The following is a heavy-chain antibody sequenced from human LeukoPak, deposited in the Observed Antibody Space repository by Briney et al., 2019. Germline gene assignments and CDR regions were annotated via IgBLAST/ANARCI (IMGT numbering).Heavy chain of an antibody. J-gene: IGHJ3*02. V-gene: IGHV3-53*01. D-gene: IGHD6-13*01. CDR3: ARGAAPHDAFDI. CDR2: IYSGGST. CDR1: GFTVSSNY. Sequence: GGSLRLSCAASGFTVSSNYMSWVRQAPGKGLEWASVIYSGGSTYYADSVKGRFTISRDNSKNTLYLQMNSLRAEDTAVYYCARGAAPHDAFDIWGQGTMVTVSS.